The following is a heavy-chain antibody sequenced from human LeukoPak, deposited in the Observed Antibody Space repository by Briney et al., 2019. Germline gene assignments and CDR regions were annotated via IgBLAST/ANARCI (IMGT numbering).Heavy chain of an antibody. Sequence: ASVKVSCKASGYTFTGYYMHWVRQAPGQGLEWMGWINPNSGGTNYAQKFQGRVTITRDTSISTAYMELSRLRSDDTAVYYCARGYQLPRVYYYYMDVWGKGTTVTVSS. V-gene: IGHV1-2*02. CDR1: GYTFTGYY. J-gene: IGHJ6*03. CDR2: INPNSGGT. D-gene: IGHD2-2*01. CDR3: ARGYQLPRVYYYYMDV.